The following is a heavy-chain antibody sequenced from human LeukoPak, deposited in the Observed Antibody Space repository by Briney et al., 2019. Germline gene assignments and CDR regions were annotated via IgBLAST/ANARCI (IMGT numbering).Heavy chain of an antibody. V-gene: IGHV3-21*01. J-gene: IGHJ4*02. Sequence: RGSLRLSCAASGFTFSSYSMNWVRQAPGKGLEWVSSISSSSSYIYYADSVKGRFTISRDNAKNSLYLQMNSLRAEDTAVYYCARDFAATPYYFDYWGQGTPVTVSA. CDR3: ARDFAATPYYFDY. CDR2: ISSSSSYI. CDR1: GFTFSSYS. D-gene: IGHD6-25*01.